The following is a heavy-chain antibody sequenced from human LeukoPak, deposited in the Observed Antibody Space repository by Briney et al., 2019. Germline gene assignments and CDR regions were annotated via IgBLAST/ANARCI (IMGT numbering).Heavy chain of an antibody. J-gene: IGHJ4*02. D-gene: IGHD2-2*01. CDR1: GYTFTCYY. Sequence: GASVKVSCKASGYTFTCYYMHWVRQAPGQGLEWMGLINPNSGGTNYAQKFQGRVTMTRDTSISTAYMELSRLRSDDTAVYYCARGYCSSTSCYVGYWGQGTLVAVSS. CDR2: INPNSGGT. CDR3: ARGYCSSTSCYVGY. V-gene: IGHV1-2*02.